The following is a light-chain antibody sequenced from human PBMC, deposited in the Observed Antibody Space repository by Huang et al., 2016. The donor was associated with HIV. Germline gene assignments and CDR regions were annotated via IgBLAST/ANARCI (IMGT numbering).Light chain of an antibody. CDR3: QQYNSDSWT. Sequence: DIQMTQSPSIVSASVGDRVTITCRASQSIVRWLAWYQQKPGKDPKLLVYQATNLESGVPSRFSGSGSATEFTLTISSLQPDDFATYYCQQYNSDSWTFGQGTKVEIK. V-gene: IGKV1-5*03. CDR2: QAT. CDR1: QSIVRW. J-gene: IGKJ1*01.